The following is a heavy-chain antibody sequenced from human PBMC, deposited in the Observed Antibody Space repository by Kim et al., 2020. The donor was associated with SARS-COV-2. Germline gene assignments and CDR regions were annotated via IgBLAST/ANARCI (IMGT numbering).Heavy chain of an antibody. D-gene: IGHD1-26*01. J-gene: IGHJ4*02. Sequence: GGSLRLSCAASGFTFSSYWMSWVRQAPGKGLEWVANIKQDGSEKYYVDSVKGRFTISRDNAKNSLYLQMNSLRAEDTAVYYCARDRWGSLPTTETSFLDYWGQGTLVTVSS. CDR1: GFTFSSYW. CDR2: IKQDGSEK. CDR3: ARDRWGSLPTTETSFLDY. V-gene: IGHV3-7*01.